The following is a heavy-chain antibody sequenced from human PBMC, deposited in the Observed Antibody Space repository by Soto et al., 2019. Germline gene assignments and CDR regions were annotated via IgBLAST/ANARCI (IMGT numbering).Heavy chain of an antibody. CDR2: INAGNGNT. J-gene: IGHJ5*02. CDR1: GYTFTSYA. Sequence: QVQLVQSGAEVKKPGASVKVSCKASGYTFTSYAMHWVRQAPGQRLEWMGWINAGNGNTKYSQKFQGRVTITRDTSASTAYMELSSLRSEDTAVYYCARDRGIVVVPAAIRENWFVPWGQGTLVTVSS. V-gene: IGHV1-3*01. D-gene: IGHD2-2*02. CDR3: ARDRGIVVVPAAIRENWFVP.